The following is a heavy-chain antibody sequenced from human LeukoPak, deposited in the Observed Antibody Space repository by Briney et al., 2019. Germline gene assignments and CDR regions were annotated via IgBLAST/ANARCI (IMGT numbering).Heavy chain of an antibody. CDR3: ARSKSIVVVTGFDY. J-gene: IGHJ4*02. D-gene: IGHD3-22*01. CDR2: ISYDGSNK. Sequence: GRSLRLSCAASGFTFSSYAMHWVRQAPGKGLEWVAVISYDGSNKYYADSVKGRFTISRDNSKNTLYLQMNSLRAEDTAVYYCARSKSIVVVTGFDYWGQGTLVTVSS. V-gene: IGHV3-30-3*01. CDR1: GFTFSSYA.